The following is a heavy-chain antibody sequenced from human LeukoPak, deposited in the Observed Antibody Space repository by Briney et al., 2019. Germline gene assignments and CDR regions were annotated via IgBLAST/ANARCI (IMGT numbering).Heavy chain of an antibody. CDR2: IKQDGSDK. D-gene: IGHD2-2*01. Sequence: HPGGSLRLSCAASGFTFSTYWMSWVRQAPGKGLEWVANIKQDGSDKFYVDSVKGRFTISRDNAKSSMYLQMNSLRAEDTAVYYCARVLPVASRDYWGQGTLVTVSS. J-gene: IGHJ4*02. V-gene: IGHV3-7*01. CDR3: ARVLPVASRDY. CDR1: GFTFSTYW.